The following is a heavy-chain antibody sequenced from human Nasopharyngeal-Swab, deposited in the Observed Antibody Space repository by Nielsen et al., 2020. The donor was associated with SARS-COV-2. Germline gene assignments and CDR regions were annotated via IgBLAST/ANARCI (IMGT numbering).Heavy chain of an antibody. J-gene: IGHJ4*02. Sequence: LSLTCAAPGFTFSDYYMSWIRQAPGKGLEWVSYISSSGSTIYYADSVKGRFTISRDNAKNSLYLQMNSLRAEDTAVYYCAREGEIVGATVDYWGQGTLVTVSS. CDR1: GFTFSDYY. CDR2: ISSSGSTI. V-gene: IGHV3-11*04. CDR3: AREGEIVGATVDY. D-gene: IGHD1-26*01.